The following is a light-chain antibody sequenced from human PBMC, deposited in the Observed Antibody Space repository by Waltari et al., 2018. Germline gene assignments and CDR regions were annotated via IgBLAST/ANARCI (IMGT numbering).Light chain of an antibody. CDR1: SGSIASNY. CDR3: QSYDSSNPVV. CDR2: EDN. V-gene: IGLV6-57*02. J-gene: IGLJ2*01. Sequence: NFMLTQPHSVSESPGKTVTISCTGSSGSIASNYVQWYQQRPGSAPTTVIYEDNQRPSWFPDRSSGSIDSSSNSASLTISGLKTEDEADYYCQSYDSSNPVVFGGGTKLTVL.